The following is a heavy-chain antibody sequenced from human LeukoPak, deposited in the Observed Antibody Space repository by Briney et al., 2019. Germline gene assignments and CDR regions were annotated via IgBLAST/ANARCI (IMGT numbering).Heavy chain of an antibody. Sequence: SETLSLTCAVYGGSFSGYYWSWIRQPPGKGLEWIGEINHSGSTNYNPSLKSRVTISVDTSKNQFSLKLSSVTAADTAVYYCARDPTSGSYSGVAFDIWGQGTMVTVSS. CDR2: INHSGST. D-gene: IGHD1-26*01. V-gene: IGHV4-34*01. CDR1: GGSFSGYY. CDR3: ARDPTSGSYSGVAFDI. J-gene: IGHJ3*02.